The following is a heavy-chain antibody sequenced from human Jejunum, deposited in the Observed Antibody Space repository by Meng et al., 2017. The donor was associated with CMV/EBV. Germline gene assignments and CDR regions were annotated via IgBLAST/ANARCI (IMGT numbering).Heavy chain of an antibody. CDR2: ISAYNGDT. CDR1: GYPYTHHG. D-gene: IGHD1-26*01. J-gene: IGHJ4*02. CDR3: ARVEVGITSGDY. Sequence: QVRPVQFGAEVRKPGASVKVSCKASGYPYTHHGIGWVRHVPGQGLEWMGWISAYNGDTNYAQTLQGRVTMTTDTSTSTAYMELRSLRSDDTAVYYCARVEVGITSGDYWGQGTLVTVSS. V-gene: IGHV1-18*04.